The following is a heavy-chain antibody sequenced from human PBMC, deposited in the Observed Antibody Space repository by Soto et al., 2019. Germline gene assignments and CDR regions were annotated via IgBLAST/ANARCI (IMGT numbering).Heavy chain of an antibody. V-gene: IGHV3-48*03. Sequence: PVGSLRLSCAASGFTFSSYEMNWVRQAPGKGLEWVSYISSSGSTIYYADSVKGRSTISRDNAKNSLYLQMNSLRAEDTAVYYCARDSNGGYYYYGMDVWGQGTTVTVSS. CDR1: GFTFSSYE. J-gene: IGHJ6*02. D-gene: IGHD4-4*01. CDR3: ARDSNGGYYYYGMDV. CDR2: ISSSGSTI.